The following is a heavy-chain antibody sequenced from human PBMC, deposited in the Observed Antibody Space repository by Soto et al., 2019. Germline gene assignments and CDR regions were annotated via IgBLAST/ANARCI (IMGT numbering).Heavy chain of an antibody. V-gene: IGHV3-48*02. J-gene: IGHJ4*02. CDR1: GFTFSSYS. CDR3: AREVGDTAMITYDS. Sequence: EVQLVESGGGLVQPGGSLRLSCAASGFTFSSYSMNWVRQAPGRGLEWVSYISSGSSTIYYADSVKGRFTISRDNAKNSLYLQMNSLRDEDTAVYYCAREVGDTAMITYDSWGQGTLVTVSS. D-gene: IGHD5-18*01. CDR2: ISSGSSTI.